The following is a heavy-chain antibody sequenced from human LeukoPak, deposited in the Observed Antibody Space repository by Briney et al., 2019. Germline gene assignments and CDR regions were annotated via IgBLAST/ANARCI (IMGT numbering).Heavy chain of an antibody. Sequence: ASVKVSCKASGYTLTTQSMNWVRQAPGQGLEWMGWINPNSGGTNYAQKFQGRVTMTRDTSISTAYMELSRLRSDDTAVYYCARDFDSSSSVYWFDPWGQGTLVTVSS. CDR2: INPNSGGT. CDR1: GYTLTTQS. CDR3: ARDFDSSSSVYWFDP. J-gene: IGHJ5*02. V-gene: IGHV1-2*02. D-gene: IGHD6-6*01.